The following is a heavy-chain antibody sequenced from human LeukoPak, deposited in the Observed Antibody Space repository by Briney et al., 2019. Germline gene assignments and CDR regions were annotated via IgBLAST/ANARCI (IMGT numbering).Heavy chain of an antibody. Sequence: GGSLRLSCAASGFIFSKYWMTWVRQAPGKGLECVANIQQDGSEKYYVDSVEGRFTISRDNAKNSVYLQMNSLRAEDAAVYYCARCGVTAVSGTNYYYYMDVWGRGTAVSVSS. CDR2: IQQDGSEK. J-gene: IGHJ6*03. D-gene: IGHD5-18*01. CDR1: GFIFSKYW. CDR3: ARCGVTAVSGTNYYYYMDV. V-gene: IGHV3-7*01.